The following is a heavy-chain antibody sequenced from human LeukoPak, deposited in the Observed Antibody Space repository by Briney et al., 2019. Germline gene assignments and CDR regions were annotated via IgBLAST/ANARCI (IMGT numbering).Heavy chain of an antibody. CDR3: AELSITMIGGV. CDR2: IKEDGSEI. D-gene: IGHD3-10*02. V-gene: IGHV3-7*01. J-gene: IGHJ6*04. Sequence: PGGSLRLSCTASGFNFSTYWMTWVRQVPGKGLEWVANIKEDGSEIYYVDSVKGRFTISRDNAKNSLYLQMNSLRAEDMAVYYCAELSITMIGGVWGKGTTVTISS. CDR1: GFNFSTYW.